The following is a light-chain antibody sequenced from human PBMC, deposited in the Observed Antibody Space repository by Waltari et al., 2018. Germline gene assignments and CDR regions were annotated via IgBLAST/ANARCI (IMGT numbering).Light chain of an antibody. J-gene: IGKJ4*01. CDR2: HAS. V-gene: IGKV3-15*01. CDR1: QSIDTH. CDR3: QHYHNWLT. Sequence: EIVLTQSPATLSVSPGEGATLYCRASQSIDTHLAWYQQKPGQAPRLLIFHASTRAAGILHRVSGSGSGTEFALTISNLQSEDFAVYFCQHYHNWLTFGGGTKVEI.